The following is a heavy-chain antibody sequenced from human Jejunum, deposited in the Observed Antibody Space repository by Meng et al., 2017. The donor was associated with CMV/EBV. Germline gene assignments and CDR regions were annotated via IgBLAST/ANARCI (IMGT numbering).Heavy chain of an antibody. V-gene: IGHV4-59*01. CDR3: ARQYTYSYDANGNELDH. D-gene: IGHD4/OR15-4a*01. CDR2: VYYTGRT. J-gene: IGHJ4*02. Sequence: SLRGYFFHWIRPPPGKGLEWIGSVYYTGRTNYHPSLKSRVTISVDTSKNQFSLKLSSVTAADTAVYYCARQYTYSYDANGNELDHWGQGTLVTVSS. CDR1: SLRGYF.